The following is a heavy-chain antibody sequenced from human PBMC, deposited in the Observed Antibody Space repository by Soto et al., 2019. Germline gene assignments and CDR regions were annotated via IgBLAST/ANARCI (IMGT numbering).Heavy chain of an antibody. Sequence: SETLSLTCTVSGGSLTSYYWSWLRQPPGKGLEWIGYIYYSGSTNYNPSLKSRVTISVDTSKNQFSLKLSSVTAADTAVYYCARDIMGTNYYYYGMDVWGQGTTVTVSS. J-gene: IGHJ6*02. V-gene: IGHV4-59*01. CDR1: GGSLTSYY. D-gene: IGHD2-8*01. CDR2: IYYSGST. CDR3: ARDIMGTNYYYYGMDV.